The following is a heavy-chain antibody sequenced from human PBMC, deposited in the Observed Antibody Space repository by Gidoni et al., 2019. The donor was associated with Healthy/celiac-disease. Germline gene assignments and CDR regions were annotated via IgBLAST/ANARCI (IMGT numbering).Heavy chain of an antibody. CDR3: AKGIVGVRPVYGMDV. CDR2: ISGSGGST. V-gene: IGHV3-23*01. D-gene: IGHD2-8*01. J-gene: IGHJ6*02. Sequence: EVQLLESGGGLVQSGGSLRLSCAASGFTCSSYAMSWVRQAPGKGLEWVSAISGSGGSTYYADSVKGRFTISRDNSKNTLYLQMNSLRAEDTAVYYCAKGIVGVRPVYGMDVWGQGTTVTVSS. CDR1: GFTCSSYA.